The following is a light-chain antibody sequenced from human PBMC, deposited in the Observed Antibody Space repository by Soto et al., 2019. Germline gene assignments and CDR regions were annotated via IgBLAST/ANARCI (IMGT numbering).Light chain of an antibody. V-gene: IGKV3D-15*01. CDR3: QQYKKWPFT. Sequence: EIVMTQSPAILSVSPGERATLSCRASQSVSSDLAWYQQKPGQAPRLLIYDASTGATGIPARFSGSGSGTEFTLTITSLQSEDFVVYYCQQYKKWPFTFGEGTKVEIK. CDR1: QSVSSD. J-gene: IGKJ4*01. CDR2: DAS.